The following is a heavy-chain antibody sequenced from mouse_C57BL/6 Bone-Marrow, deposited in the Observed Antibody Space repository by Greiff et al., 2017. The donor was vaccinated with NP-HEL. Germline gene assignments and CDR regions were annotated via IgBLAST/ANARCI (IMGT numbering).Heavy chain of an antibody. V-gene: IGHV1-82*01. CDR2: IYPGDGDT. J-gene: IGHJ2*01. CDR1: GYAFSSSW. Sequence: QVQLQQSGPELVKPGASVKISCKASGYAFSSSWMNWVQQRPGKGLEWIGRIYPGDGDTYYTGKFKGKATLTADNSSHHAYMQLSSLTSEDAAVYCCARRGIYYVDDWGKGTTLTVSS. CDR3: ARRGIYYVDD.